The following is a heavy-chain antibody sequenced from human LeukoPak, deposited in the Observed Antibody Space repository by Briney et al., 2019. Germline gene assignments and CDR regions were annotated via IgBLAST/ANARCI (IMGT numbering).Heavy chain of an antibody. V-gene: IGHV3-64*02. J-gene: IGHJ3*02. Sequence: GGSLRLSCAASGFTFSTSVMHWVRQAPGKGLEHVSAINSNGGSTYYGDSVKGRFTISRDNSKNTLYLQMGSLRPEDMAVYYCARLTSTIPDAFDIWGQGTMVTVSS. CDR1: GFTFSTSV. D-gene: IGHD3-3*01. CDR2: INSNGGST. CDR3: ARLTSTIPDAFDI.